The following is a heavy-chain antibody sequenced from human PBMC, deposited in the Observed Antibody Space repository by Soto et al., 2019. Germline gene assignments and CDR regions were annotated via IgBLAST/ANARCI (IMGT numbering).Heavy chain of an antibody. CDR3: ARDFFDSSDYTTNWFDP. V-gene: IGHV4-59*08. J-gene: IGHJ5*02. D-gene: IGHD3-22*01. CDR1: GGSISSYY. CDR2: IYYSGST. Sequence: SETLSLTCTVSGGSISSYYWSLIRQPPGKGLEWIGYIYYSGSTNYNPSLKSRVTISVDTSKNQFSLKLTSVTAADAALYYCARDFFDSSDYTTNWFDPWGQGTLVTVSS.